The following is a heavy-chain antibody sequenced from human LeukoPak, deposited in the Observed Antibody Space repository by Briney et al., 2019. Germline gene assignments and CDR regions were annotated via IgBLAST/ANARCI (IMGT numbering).Heavy chain of an antibody. Sequence: PSETLSLTCAVSGGSISSSNWWSWVRQPPGKGLEWIGEIYHSGSTNYNPSLKSRVTISVDKSKNQFSLKLSSVTAADTAVYYCARAGRYCSGGSCYSPLGYWGQGTLVTVSS. CDR2: IYHSGST. CDR3: ARAGRYCSGGSCYSPLGY. V-gene: IGHV4-4*02. D-gene: IGHD2-15*01. J-gene: IGHJ4*02. CDR1: GGSISSSNW.